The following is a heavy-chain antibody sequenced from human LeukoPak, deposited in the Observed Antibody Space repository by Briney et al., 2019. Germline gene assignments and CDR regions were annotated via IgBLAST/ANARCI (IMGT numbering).Heavy chain of an antibody. CDR1: GYSFTSYR. V-gene: IGHV5-51*01. Sequence: GESLDLYLQGSGYSFTSYRIGWVRQMPGKGLEWMGTIYPGDSHTSYSPSFQGQVTISADKSINTAYLEWRSLKASDTAMYYCAKPVLDIYGLGRGPGTLVTVSS. CDR3: AKPVLDIYGLG. J-gene: IGHJ4*02. CDR2: IYPGDSHT. D-gene: IGHD5-18*01.